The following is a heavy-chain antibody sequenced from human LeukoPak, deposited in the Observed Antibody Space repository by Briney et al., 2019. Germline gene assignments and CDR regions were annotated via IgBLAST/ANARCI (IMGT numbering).Heavy chain of an antibody. CDR3: ARVNDYGGNDDAFDI. CDR1: GFTFSSYE. J-gene: IGHJ3*02. D-gene: IGHD4-23*01. V-gene: IGHV3-48*03. CDR2: IRSSGSII. Sequence: PGGSLRLSCAASGFTFSSYEMNWVRQAPGKGLEWVSYIRSSGSIIFYADSVKGRFTISRDNAKNSPYLQMNSLRAEDTAVYYCARVNDYGGNDDAFDIWGQGTMVTVSS.